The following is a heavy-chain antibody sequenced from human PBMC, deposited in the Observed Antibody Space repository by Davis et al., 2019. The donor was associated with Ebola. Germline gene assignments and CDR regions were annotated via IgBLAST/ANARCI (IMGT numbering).Heavy chain of an antibody. CDR1: GGTFSSYA. Sequence: SVKVSCKASGGTFSSYAISWVRQAPGQGLEWMGGIIPILGIANYAQKFQGRVTITADKSTSTAYMELSSLRSEDTAVYYCATPGPYMVATFYYYGMDVWGQGTTVTVSS. CDR2: IIPILGIA. D-gene: IGHD5-12*01. CDR3: ATPGPYMVATFYYYGMDV. J-gene: IGHJ6*02. V-gene: IGHV1-69*10.